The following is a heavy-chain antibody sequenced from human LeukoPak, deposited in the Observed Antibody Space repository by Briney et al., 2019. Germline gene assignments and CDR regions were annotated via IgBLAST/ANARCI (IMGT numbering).Heavy chain of an antibody. CDR3: ARGRRDGYNLMDAFDI. CDR1: GFTFSRYG. CDR2: IRHDGSNK. V-gene: IGHV3-30*02. J-gene: IGHJ3*02. Sequence: GGSLRLSCAASGFTFSRYGMHWVRQAPGKGLEWVAFIRHDGSNKYYRDSVKGRFTISRDNSKNTLYLQMNSLRAEDTAVYYCARGRRDGYNLMDAFDIWGLGSMVTVSS. D-gene: IGHD5-24*01.